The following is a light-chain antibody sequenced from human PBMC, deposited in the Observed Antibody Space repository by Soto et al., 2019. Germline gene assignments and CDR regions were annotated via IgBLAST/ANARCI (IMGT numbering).Light chain of an antibody. V-gene: IGKV3D-20*01. CDR2: DAS. CDR1: QSVSSSY. J-gene: IGKJ5*01. CDR3: QQYGSSPPIT. Sequence: EIVLTQSPATLSLSPGERATLSCGASQSVSSSYLAWYQQKPGLAPRLLIYDASTRATGIPDRFSDSVSGTDFPLTIRRLEPEDFAVYYCQQYGSSPPITFGQGTRLEIK.